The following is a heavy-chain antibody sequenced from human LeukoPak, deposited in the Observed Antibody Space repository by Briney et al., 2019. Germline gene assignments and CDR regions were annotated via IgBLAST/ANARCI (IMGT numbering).Heavy chain of an antibody. J-gene: IGHJ6*04. CDR1: GYTFTSYG. Sequence: ASVKVSCKASGYTFTSYGISWVRQAPGQGLEWMGWISAYNGNTNYAQKLQGRVTMTTDISTSTAYMELRSLRSDDTAVYYCARGHVVAATLGMFPNYYYYGMDVWGKGTTVTVSS. CDR2: ISAYNGNT. D-gene: IGHD2-15*01. CDR3: ARGHVVAATLGMFPNYYYYGMDV. V-gene: IGHV1-18*04.